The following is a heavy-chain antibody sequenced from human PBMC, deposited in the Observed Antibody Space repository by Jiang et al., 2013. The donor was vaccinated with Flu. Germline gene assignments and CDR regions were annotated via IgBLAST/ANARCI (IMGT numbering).Heavy chain of an antibody. J-gene: IGHJ4*02. D-gene: IGHD1-26*01. CDR2: INPSGGST. CDR3: ARGRYSGTPGRDFDY. V-gene: IGHV1-46*01. Sequence: GAEVKKPGASVMVSCKASGYTFTSYYMHWVRQAPGQGLEWMGIINPSGGSTSYAQKFQGRVTMTRDTSTSTVYMELSSLRSEDTAVYYCARGRYSGTPGRDFDYWGQGTLVTVSS. CDR1: GYTFTSYY.